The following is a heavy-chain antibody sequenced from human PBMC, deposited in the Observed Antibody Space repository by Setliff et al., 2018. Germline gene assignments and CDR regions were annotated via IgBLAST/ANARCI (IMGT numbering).Heavy chain of an antibody. Sequence: PSETLSLTCTVSGGSISSYYWSWIRQPPGKGLEWIGSIYYRGINFSNPSLRSRVTMSVDTSKNQFSLNLTSVTAADTAIYYCARASVVHAVTIGYWGQGTLVTVSS. CDR3: ARASVVHAVTIGY. V-gene: IGHV4-59*04. CDR1: GGSISSYY. CDR2: IYYRGIN. J-gene: IGHJ4*02. D-gene: IGHD4-4*01.